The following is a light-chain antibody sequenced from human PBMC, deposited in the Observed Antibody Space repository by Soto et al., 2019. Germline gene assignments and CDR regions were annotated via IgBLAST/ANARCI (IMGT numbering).Light chain of an antibody. CDR1: QSVSSN. V-gene: IGKV3-15*01. Sequence: EIVMTPSPATPSVSPGGRGTLSCRASQSVSSNLAWYQQEPAQAPRLXXYGASTRATGIPARFSGSGSGTEFTLTISSLQSEDFAVYYCQQYNNWPRITFGQGTRLEIK. CDR2: GAS. CDR3: QQYNNWPRIT. J-gene: IGKJ5*01.